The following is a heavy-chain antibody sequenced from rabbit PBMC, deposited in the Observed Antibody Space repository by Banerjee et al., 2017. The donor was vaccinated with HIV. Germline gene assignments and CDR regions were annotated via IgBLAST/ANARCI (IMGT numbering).Heavy chain of an antibody. V-gene: IGHV1S40*01. J-gene: IGHJ4*01. Sequence: QSLEESGGDLVKPGASLTLTCTASGFSFSGTYYMCWVRQAPGKGLEWIACIDVGSSGSTAYASWAKGRFTISKTSSTTVTLQMTSLTAADTATYFCARAGDYAYGDPNYFNLWGQGTLVTVS. CDR3: ARAGDYAYGDPNYFNL. D-gene: IGHD6-1*01. CDR2: IDVGSSGST. CDR1: GFSFSGTYY.